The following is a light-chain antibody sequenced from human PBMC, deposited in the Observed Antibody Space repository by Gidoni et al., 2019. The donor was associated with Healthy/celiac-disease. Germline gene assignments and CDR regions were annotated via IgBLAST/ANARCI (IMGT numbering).Light chain of an antibody. Sequence: SYELTQPPAVSVSPGQTASITCSGDKLGDKYACWYQQKPGQSPVLVLYQDSKRPSGLPERFSCSNSGNTATLTIGGTQAMDEADYYCQAWDRSSLYVFGTGTKVTVL. J-gene: IGLJ1*01. CDR3: QAWDRSSLYV. CDR1: KLGDKY. V-gene: IGLV3-1*01. CDR2: QDS.